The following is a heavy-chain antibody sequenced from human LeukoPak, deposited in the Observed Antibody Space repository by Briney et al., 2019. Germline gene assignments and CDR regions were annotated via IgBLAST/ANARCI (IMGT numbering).Heavy chain of an antibody. CDR3: ARDRSTIPLSSYNWFDP. Sequence: GASVKVSCKASGYTFTGNYMHWVRQAPGQGLEWMGWINPNSGGTNYAQKFQGRVTMTRDTSISTAYMELSRLRSDDTAVYYCARDRSTIPLSSYNWFDPWGQGTLVTVSS. D-gene: IGHD5/OR15-5a*01. J-gene: IGHJ5*02. CDR1: GYTFTGNY. V-gene: IGHV1-2*02. CDR2: INPNSGGT.